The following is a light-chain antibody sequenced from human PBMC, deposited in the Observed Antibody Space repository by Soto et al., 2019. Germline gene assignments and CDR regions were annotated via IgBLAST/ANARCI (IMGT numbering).Light chain of an antibody. J-gene: IGKJ3*01. CDR3: QQYYSSPRFT. V-gene: IGKV3-20*01. CDR2: GAS. Sequence: EIVLTQSPGTLSLSPGERATLSCRASQSVSSSYLAWYQQKPGQAPRLLIYGASSRATSIPDRFSGSGSGTEFTPTISSLEPEDFSEYYCQQYYSSPRFTFGLGTKVDIK. CDR1: QSVSSSY.